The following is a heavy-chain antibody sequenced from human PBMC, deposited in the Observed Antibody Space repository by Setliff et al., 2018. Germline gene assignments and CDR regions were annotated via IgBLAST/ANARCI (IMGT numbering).Heavy chain of an antibody. J-gene: IGHJ4*02. V-gene: IGHV1-2*02. CDR3: ARAGDAATNRKGVFEF. D-gene: IGHD4-17*01. CDR2: INPNSGDT. CDR1: GHTLTGYY. Sequence: ASVKVSCRASGHTLTGYYMHWVRQAPGQGLEWMGWINPNSGDTKYAQNFQGRVTMTRDTSITTFYMELSRLKSEDTAVYYCARAGDAATNRKGVFEFWGQGTLVTVSS.